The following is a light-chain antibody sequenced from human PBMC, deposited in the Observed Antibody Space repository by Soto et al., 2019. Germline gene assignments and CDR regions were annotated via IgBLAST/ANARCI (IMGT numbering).Light chain of an antibody. CDR3: QQYNNYSFN. V-gene: IGKV1-5*03. J-gene: IGKJ3*01. CDR2: KAS. Sequence: IQLTQSPSTLSASAGDRVTITSRVSQTLKGWLAGYQQKPGKAPKLLIFKASNLQSGVPSRFSGSGSGTEFTLTISSLQPDDSATYYCQQYNNYSFNFGPGTKVEIK. CDR1: QTLKGW.